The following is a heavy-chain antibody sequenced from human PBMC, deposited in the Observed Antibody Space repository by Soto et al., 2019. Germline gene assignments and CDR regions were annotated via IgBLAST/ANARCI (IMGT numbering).Heavy chain of an antibody. CDR2: LTGSGGST. CDR3: AKHASPGGYFDY. J-gene: IGHJ4*02. D-gene: IGHD3-16*01. Sequence: EVQLLESGGGLVQPGGSLRLSCAASGFTFSTYGMSWVRQAPGKGLEWVSALTGSGGSTFYADSVKGRFTISRDNSKNMLYLQMNSLTAEDTALYYCAKHASPGGYFDYWGQGSLVTVSS. V-gene: IGHV3-23*01. CDR1: GFTFSTYG.